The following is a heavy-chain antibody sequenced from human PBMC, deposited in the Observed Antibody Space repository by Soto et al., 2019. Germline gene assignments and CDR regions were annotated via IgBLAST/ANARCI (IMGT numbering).Heavy chain of an antibody. CDR2: INPNSGGT. Sequence: ASVKVSCKASGYTFTGYYMHWVRQAPGQGLEWMGWINPNSGGTNYAQKFQGWVTMTRDTSISTAYMELSRLRSDDTAVYYCARGSTSCSGGSCYSDWFDPWGQGTLVTVSS. V-gene: IGHV1-2*04. D-gene: IGHD2-15*01. CDR1: GYTFTGYY. CDR3: ARGSTSCSGGSCYSDWFDP. J-gene: IGHJ5*02.